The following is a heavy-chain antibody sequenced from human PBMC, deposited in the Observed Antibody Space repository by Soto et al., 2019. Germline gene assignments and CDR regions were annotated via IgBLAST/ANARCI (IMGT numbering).Heavy chain of an antibody. CDR3: ARDEPIVVVPAAIRGDYYYGMAV. J-gene: IGHJ6*02. CDR2: ISAYNGNT. V-gene: IGHV1-18*04. Sequence: QVQLVQSGAEVKKPGASVKVSCKASGYTFTSYGISWVRQAPGQGLEWMGWISAYNGNTNYAQKLQGRVTITTDTSTNKANMELRSLRAHDTAVYYCARDEPIVVVPAAIRGDYYYGMAVWGRGTTVIVCS. CDR1: GYTFTSYG. D-gene: IGHD2-2*02.